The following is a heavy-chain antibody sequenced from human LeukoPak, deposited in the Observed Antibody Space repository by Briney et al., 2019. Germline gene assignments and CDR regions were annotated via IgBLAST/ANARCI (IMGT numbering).Heavy chain of an antibody. V-gene: IGHV4-31*03. J-gene: IGHJ4*02. Sequence: SETLSLTCTVSGGSISSGGYYRSWIRQHPGKGLEWIGYIYYSGSTYYNPSLKSRVTISVDTSKNQFSLKLSSVTAADTAVYYCARSSGYDSTDFDYWGQGTLVTVSS. CDR3: ARSSGYDSTDFDY. D-gene: IGHD3-22*01. CDR1: GGSISSGGYY. CDR2: IYYSGST.